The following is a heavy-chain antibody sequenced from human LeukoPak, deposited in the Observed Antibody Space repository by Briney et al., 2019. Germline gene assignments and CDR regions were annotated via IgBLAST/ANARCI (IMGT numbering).Heavy chain of an antibody. CDR1: GFPFSSSS. CDR3: ARVRSSSWFDF. V-gene: IGHV3-74*01. J-gene: IGHJ4*02. D-gene: IGHD6-13*01. Sequence: GGSLRLSCSAPGFPFSSSSVHWVPRAPGKGVVWVSCISSDGASTNYGDSVKGRFIISRDNAKNTLYLQMNSLRAEDTAVYFCARVRSSSWFDFWGEGTLVGVSS. CDR2: ISSDGAST.